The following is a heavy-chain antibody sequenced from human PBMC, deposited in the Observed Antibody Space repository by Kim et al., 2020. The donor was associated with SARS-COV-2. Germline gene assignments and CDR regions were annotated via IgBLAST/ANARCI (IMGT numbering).Heavy chain of an antibody. CDR3: ARLLTYDYVWGSYRSNWFDP. D-gene: IGHD3-16*02. J-gene: IGHJ5*02. V-gene: IGHV4-39*01. Sequence: SETLSLTCTVSGGSISSSSYYWGWIRQPPGKGLEWIGSIYYSGSTYYNPSLKSRVTISVDTSKNQFSLKLSSVTAADTAVYYCARLLTYDYVWGSYRSNWFDPWGQGTLVTVSS. CDR1: GGSISSSSYY. CDR2: IYYSGST.